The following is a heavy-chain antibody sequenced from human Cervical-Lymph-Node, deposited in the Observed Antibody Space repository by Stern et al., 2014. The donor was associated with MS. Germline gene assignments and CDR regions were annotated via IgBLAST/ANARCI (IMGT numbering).Heavy chain of an antibody. CDR3: ARAPVDYGDYELYFDY. CDR2: IWYDGSNK. Sequence: VQLVESGGGVVQPGRSLRLSCAASGFTFSSYGMHWVRQAPGKGLEWGAVIWYDGSNKYYADSVKGRFTISRDNSKNTLYLQMNSLRAEDTAVYYCARAPVDYGDYELYFDYWGQGTLVTVSS. J-gene: IGHJ4*02. CDR1: GFTFSSYG. V-gene: IGHV3-33*01. D-gene: IGHD4-17*01.